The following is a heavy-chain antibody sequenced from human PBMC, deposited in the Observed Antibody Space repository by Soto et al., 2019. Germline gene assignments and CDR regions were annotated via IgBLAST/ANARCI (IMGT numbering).Heavy chain of an antibody. CDR3: AREITYGGGSFSLVL. J-gene: IGHJ4*02. CDR1: GYFFTSHY. V-gene: IGHV1-2*06. D-gene: IGHD3-10*01. CDR2: INPNNGDT. Sequence: QVQLEQSGAEVEKPGASVKVSCGTSGYFFTSHYIHWVRLAPGRGLEWMGRINPNNGDTNSPQKFQGRVTMTSDTSISTAYMEMSGLRSDDTALYYCAREITYGGGSFSLVLWGQGTLVTVSS.